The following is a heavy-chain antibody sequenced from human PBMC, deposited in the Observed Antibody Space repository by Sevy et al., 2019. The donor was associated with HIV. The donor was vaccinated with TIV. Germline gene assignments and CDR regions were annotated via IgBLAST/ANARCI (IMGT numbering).Heavy chain of an antibody. Sequence: GGSLRLSCEASGFTFRSYEMNWVRQAPGKGLEWVSYISSSGSIIYYADSVKGRFTISRDNAKNSLYMQMNSLRAEDTAVYYCARVDANYDKGFDPWGQEPWSPSPQ. CDR3: ARVDANYDKGFDP. CDR2: ISSSGSII. CDR1: GFTFRSYE. V-gene: IGHV3-48*03. J-gene: IGHJ5*01. D-gene: IGHD3-22*01.